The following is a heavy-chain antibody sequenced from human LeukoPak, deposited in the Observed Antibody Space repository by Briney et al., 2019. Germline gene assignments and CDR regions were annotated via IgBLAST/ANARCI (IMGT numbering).Heavy chain of an antibody. D-gene: IGHD3-10*01. Sequence: PSETLSLTCTVSGVSISSSSYYWGWIRRPPGKGLEWIGSIFYSGSPYYNPSLKSRVTISVDTSKTQFSLRLSSVTAADTAVYYCASHPRRYGSGSDATYYFDYWGQGTLVTVSS. CDR2: IFYSGSP. V-gene: IGHV4-39*01. CDR1: GVSISSSSYY. CDR3: ASHPRRYGSGSDATYYFDY. J-gene: IGHJ4*02.